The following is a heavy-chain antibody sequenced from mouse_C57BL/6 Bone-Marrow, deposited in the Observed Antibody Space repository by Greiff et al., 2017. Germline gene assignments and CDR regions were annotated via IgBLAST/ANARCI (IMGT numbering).Heavy chain of an antibody. CDR3: ARLFAY. Sequence: VMLVESGAELARPGASVKLSCKASGYTFTSYGISWVKQRTGQGLEWIGEIYPRSGNTYYNEKFKGKATLTADKSSSTAYMELRSLTSEDSAVDFCARLFAYWGQGTLVTVSA. CDR2: IYPRSGNT. V-gene: IGHV1-81*01. J-gene: IGHJ3*01. CDR1: GYTFTSYG.